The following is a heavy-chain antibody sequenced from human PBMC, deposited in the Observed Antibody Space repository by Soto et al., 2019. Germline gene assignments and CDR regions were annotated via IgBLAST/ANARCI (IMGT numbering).Heavy chain of an antibody. CDR2: INHSGST. D-gene: IGHD3-10*01. CDR1: GGSFSGYY. V-gene: IGHV4-34*01. J-gene: IGHJ5*02. CDR3: ARRRMVRGVIKPNWFDP. Sequence: SETLSLTCAVYGGSFSGYYWSWIRQPPGKGLEWIGEINHSGSTNYNPSLKSRVTISVDTSKNQFSLKLSSVTAADTAVYYCARRRMVRGVIKPNWFDPWGQGTLVTVSS.